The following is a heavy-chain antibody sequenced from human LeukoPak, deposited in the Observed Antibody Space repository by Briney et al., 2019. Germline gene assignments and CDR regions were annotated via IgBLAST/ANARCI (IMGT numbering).Heavy chain of an antibody. CDR3: ARGLVYYDFWNGYYPVFFDY. J-gene: IGHJ4*02. V-gene: IGHV4-34*01. D-gene: IGHD3-3*01. CDR2: INHSGST. CDR1: GGSFSGYY. Sequence: SETLSLTCAVYGGSFSGYYWSWIRQPPGKGLEWIGEINHSGSTNYNPSLKSRVTISVDTSKNQFSLKLSSVTAADTAVYYCARGLVYYDFWNGYYPVFFDYWGQGTLVTVSS.